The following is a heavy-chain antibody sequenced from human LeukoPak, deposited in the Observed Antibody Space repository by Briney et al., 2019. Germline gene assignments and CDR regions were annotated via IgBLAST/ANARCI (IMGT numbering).Heavy chain of an antibody. CDR2: ISYDGSNK. CDR1: GFTFRSYG. J-gene: IGHJ4*02. Sequence: GGSLRLSCAASGFTFRSYGMHWVRQAPGKGLEWVAVISYDGSNKYYADSVKGRFTISRDNSKNTLLLQMNSLRVEDTAVYYCAKDFPSPYWGQGTLVTVSS. CDR3: AKDFPSPY. V-gene: IGHV3-30*18. D-gene: IGHD3-16*01.